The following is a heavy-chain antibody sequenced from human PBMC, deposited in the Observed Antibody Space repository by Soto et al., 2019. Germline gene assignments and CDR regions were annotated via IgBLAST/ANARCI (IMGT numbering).Heavy chain of an antibody. CDR3: AHRKTGVVIIDAFDI. D-gene: IGHD3-16*02. CDR2: IYWDDDK. J-gene: IGHJ3*02. CDR1: GFSLSTSGVG. V-gene: IGHV2-5*02. Sequence: QITLKESGPTLVKPTQTLTLTCTFSGFSLSTSGVGVGWIRQPPGKALEWLALIYWDDDKRYSPSLKSRLTISKDTSKNQVVLTMTNMDPVDTATYYCAHRKTGVVIIDAFDIWGQGTMFTVSS.